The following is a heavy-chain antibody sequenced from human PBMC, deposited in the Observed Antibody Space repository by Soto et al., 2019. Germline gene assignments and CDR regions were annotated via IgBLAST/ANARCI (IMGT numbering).Heavy chain of an antibody. CDR1: GFTFSLYA. CDR3: AMETSAYCGGGTCHYSRFDC. D-gene: IGHD2-15*01. Sequence: EVQLLQSGGGLVQPGGSLRLSCAASGFTFSLYAMSWVRQAPGKGLEWVSAISGSGGSTYYADSVKGRFSISRDNSKNTLYLQVNSRRAEDTAVNYCAMETSAYCGGGTCHYSRFDCWGQGTLVTVSS. V-gene: IGHV3-23*01. J-gene: IGHJ4*02. CDR2: ISGSGGST.